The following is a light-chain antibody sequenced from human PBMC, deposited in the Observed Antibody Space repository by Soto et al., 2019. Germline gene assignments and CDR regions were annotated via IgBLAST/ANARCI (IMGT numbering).Light chain of an antibody. V-gene: IGKV3-20*01. CDR3: QQYHSSPLT. J-gene: IGKJ4*01. Sequence: EIVLTQSPGTLSLSPGERATLSCRASQSVSSYYLAWYQQKPGQAPRLLIYAASSRATGIPDRFSGGGSGTDFTLTISRLEPEDFAVYYCQQYHSSPLTFGGGTKVDIK. CDR2: AAS. CDR1: QSVSSYY.